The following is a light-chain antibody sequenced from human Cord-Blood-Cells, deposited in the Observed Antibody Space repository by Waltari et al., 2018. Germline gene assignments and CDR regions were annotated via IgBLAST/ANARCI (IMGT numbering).Light chain of an antibody. V-gene: IGLV2-23*02. J-gene: IGLJ2*01. Sequence: QSALTHPASVSGSPGQSITISCTGTSRDVGSYNLVSWYQQHPGKAPKLMIYEVSKRPSGVSNRFSGSKSGNTASLTISGLQAEDEADYYCCSYAGSSTYVVFGGGTKLTVL. CDR1: SRDVGSYNL. CDR3: CSYAGSSTYVV. CDR2: EVS.